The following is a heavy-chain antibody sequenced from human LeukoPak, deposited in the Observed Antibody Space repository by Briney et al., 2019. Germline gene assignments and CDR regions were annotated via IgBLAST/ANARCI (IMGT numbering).Heavy chain of an antibody. Sequence: GASVKVSCKASGYTFTSYGISWVRQAPGRGLEWMGWISAYNGNTNYAQKLQGRVTMTTDTSTSTAYMELRSLRSDDTAVYYCARDPHYYGSGSRGFDYWGQGTLVTVSS. CDR3: ARDPHYYGSGSRGFDY. V-gene: IGHV1-18*01. D-gene: IGHD3-10*01. J-gene: IGHJ4*02. CDR1: GYTFTSYG. CDR2: ISAYNGNT.